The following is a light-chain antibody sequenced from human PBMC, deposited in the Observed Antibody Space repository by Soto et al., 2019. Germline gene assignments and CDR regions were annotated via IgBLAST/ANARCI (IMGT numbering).Light chain of an antibody. V-gene: IGLV1-51*01. CDR2: DNN. CDR3: GTWDSSLSAYV. Sequence: QSVLTQPPSVSAAPGQKVTFSCSGSSSNIGNNYVSWYQQVPGTAPKLLIYDNNKRPSGIPDRFSGSKSGTSATLGITGLQTGDEADYYCGTWDSSLSAYVFXTGTKVTVL. CDR1: SSNIGNNY. J-gene: IGLJ1*01.